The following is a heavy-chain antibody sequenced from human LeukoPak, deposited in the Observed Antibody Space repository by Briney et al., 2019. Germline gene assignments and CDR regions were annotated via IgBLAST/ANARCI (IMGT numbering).Heavy chain of an antibody. D-gene: IGHD5-12*01. CDR2: ISSSSSYI. Sequence: PGGSLRLSCAASGFTLSSYSMNWVRQAPGKGLEWVSSISSSSSYIYYADSVKGRFTISRDNAKNSLYLQMNSLRAEDTAVYYCARVRLRKDIVATDYFDYWGQGTLVTVSS. CDR3: ARVRLRKDIVATDYFDY. J-gene: IGHJ4*02. V-gene: IGHV3-21*01. CDR1: GFTLSSYS.